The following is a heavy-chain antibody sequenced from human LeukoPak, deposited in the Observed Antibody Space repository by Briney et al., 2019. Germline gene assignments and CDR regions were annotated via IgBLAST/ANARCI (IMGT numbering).Heavy chain of an antibody. CDR3: AREIDY. CDR1: GFTFSDHI. V-gene: IGHV3-11*01. J-gene: IGHJ4*02. CDR2: VSGSGSTV. Sequence: GGSLGLSCAASGFTFSDHIMNWVRQLPGKRLEWVAYVSGSGSTVYYADSVKGRFTISRDNAKNSLYLQMDSLRAEDTAVYYCAREIDYWGQGTLVTVSS.